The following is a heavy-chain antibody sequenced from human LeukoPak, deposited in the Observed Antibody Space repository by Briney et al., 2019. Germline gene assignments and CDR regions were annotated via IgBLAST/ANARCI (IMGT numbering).Heavy chain of an antibody. CDR1: GGSFSGYC. Sequence: SETLSLTCAVYGGSFSGYCWSWIRQPPGEGLEWIGEINHSGSTNYNPSLKSRVTISVDTSKNQFSLKLSSVTAADTAVYYCARGPVWGSCRPFDYWGQGTLVTVSS. CDR2: INHSGST. J-gene: IGHJ4*02. D-gene: IGHD3-16*02. CDR3: ARGPVWGSCRPFDY. V-gene: IGHV4-34*01.